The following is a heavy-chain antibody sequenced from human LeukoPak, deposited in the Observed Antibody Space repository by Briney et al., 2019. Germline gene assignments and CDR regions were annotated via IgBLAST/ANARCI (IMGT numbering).Heavy chain of an antibody. CDR3: AKDRIGYCSSTSCYPLDY. D-gene: IGHD2-2*01. CDR2: ISASRGIT. J-gene: IGHJ4*02. Sequence: GGSLRLSCAASGFNYSSYTMNWVRQAPGVGLEWLSYISASRGITYYADSVKGRFTISRDNSKNTLYLQMNSLRAEDTAVYYCAKDRIGYCSSTSCYPLDYWGQGTLVTVSS. V-gene: IGHV3-48*01. CDR1: GFNYSSYT.